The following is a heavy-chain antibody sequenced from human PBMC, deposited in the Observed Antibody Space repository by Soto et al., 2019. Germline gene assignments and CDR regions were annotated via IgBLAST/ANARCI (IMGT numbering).Heavy chain of an antibody. CDR3: ATWLRTGGLGNYYYGMDV. CDR1: GGIFSDLA. Sequence: QVQLVQSGAEVKKPGSSMKVSCKASGGIFSDLAFSWVRQAPGQGPEWMGGIMPIFGRPDYGQKFRGRVTMTADKSTSTAYVELRSLTSEDTAVYYWATWLRTGGLGNYYYGMDVWGQGTTVTVSS. V-gene: IGHV1-69*14. CDR2: IMPIFGRP. D-gene: IGHD2-15*01. J-gene: IGHJ6*02.